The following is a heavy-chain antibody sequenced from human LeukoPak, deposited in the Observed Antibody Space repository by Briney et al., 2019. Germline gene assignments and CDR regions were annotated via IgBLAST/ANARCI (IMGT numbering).Heavy chain of an antibody. CDR1: GYTFTSYG. CDR2: NSAYNGNT. J-gene: IGHJ6*02. V-gene: IGHV1-18*01. Sequence: ASVKVSCKASGYTFTSYGISWVRQAPGQGLEWMGWNSAYNGNTSYAQKLQGRVTMTTDTSTSTAYMELRSLRSDDTAVYYCARSGLLESYYYYGMDVWGQGTTVTVSS. CDR3: ARSGLLESYYYYGMDV. D-gene: IGHD2-21*01.